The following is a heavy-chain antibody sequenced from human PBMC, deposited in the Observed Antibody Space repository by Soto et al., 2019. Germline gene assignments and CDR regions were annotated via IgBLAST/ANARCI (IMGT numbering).Heavy chain of an antibody. J-gene: IGHJ6*02. CDR3: ARVWIQLWLRDYYYGMDV. V-gene: IGHV1-8*01. Sequence: ASVQVSCKASGYTFTSYDINWVRQATGQGLEWMGWMNPNSGNTGYAQKFQGRVTMTRNTSISTAYMELSSLRSEDTAVYYCARVWIQLWLRDYYYGMDVWGQGTTVTVSS. CDR1: GYTFTSYD. CDR2: MNPNSGNT. D-gene: IGHD5-18*01.